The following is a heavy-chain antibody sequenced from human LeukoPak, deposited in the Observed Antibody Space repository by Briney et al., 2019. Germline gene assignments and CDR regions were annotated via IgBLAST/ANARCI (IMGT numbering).Heavy chain of an antibody. V-gene: IGHV4-31*03. J-gene: IGHJ4*02. D-gene: IGHD6-6*01. CDR2: IYYSGST. CDR3: ARGSSSFTPPDY. CDR1: GGSISSGGYY. Sequence: SETLSPTCTVSGGSISSGGYYWSWIRQHPGKGLEWIGYIYYSGSTYYNPSLKSRVTISVDTSKNQFSLKLSSVTAADTAVYYCARGSSSFTPPDYWGQGTLVTVSS.